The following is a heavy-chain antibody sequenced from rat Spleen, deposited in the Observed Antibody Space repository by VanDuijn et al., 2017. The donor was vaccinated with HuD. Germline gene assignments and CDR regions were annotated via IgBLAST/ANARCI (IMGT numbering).Heavy chain of an antibody. CDR2: INYDGRST. J-gene: IGHJ2*01. V-gene: IGHV5-46*01. CDR3: ARLGGVTTHDY. Sequence: EVQLVESGGGLVQPGRSMKLSCVASGFTFSSFPMAWVRQAPTKGLEWVATINYDGRSTFYRDSVRDRFTISRDNGKNTLYLQIDSLKSEDTATYYCARLGGVTTHDYWGQGVMVTVSS. D-gene: IGHD1-10*01. CDR1: GFTFSSFP.